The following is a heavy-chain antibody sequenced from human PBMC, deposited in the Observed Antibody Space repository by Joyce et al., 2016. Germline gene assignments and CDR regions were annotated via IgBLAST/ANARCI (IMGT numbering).Heavy chain of an antibody. J-gene: IGHJ4*02. CDR2: INNSGVT. CDR1: GGPFRGFF. Sequence: QVQLQQWGAGLLKPSETLSLTCAVSGGPFRGFFWTWVRQAPGKGLEWIGDINNSGVTNYNPSLKTLVTFSVDTSKNQFSLKLTSLSAADTAVYYCARSQWLAPLMYWGQGTPVTVSS. V-gene: IGHV4-34*01. CDR3: ARSQWLAPLMY. D-gene: IGHD6-19*01.